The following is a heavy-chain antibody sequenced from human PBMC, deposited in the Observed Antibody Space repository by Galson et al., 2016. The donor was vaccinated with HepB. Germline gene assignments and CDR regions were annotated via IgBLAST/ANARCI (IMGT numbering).Heavy chain of an antibody. D-gene: IGHD3-10*01. V-gene: IGHV3-30*18. Sequence: SLRLSCAASGFSFSSCGMQWVRQAPGKGLEWVTVIAAGGNIQFYADSVKGRFIDSRDNSKNTLDLQMNSLRPEDTAVYFCVKEFSYDNWYFHLWGRGTLVTVSS. CDR2: IAAGGNIQ. J-gene: IGHJ2*01. CDR3: VKEFSYDNWYFHL. CDR1: GFSFSSCG.